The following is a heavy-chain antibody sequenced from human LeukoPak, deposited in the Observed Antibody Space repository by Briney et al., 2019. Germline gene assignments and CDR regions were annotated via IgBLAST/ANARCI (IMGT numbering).Heavy chain of an antibody. D-gene: IGHD3-22*01. CDR1: GYTFTGYY. CDR3: ARGYYYYSSGPAGWFDS. J-gene: IGHJ5*01. V-gene: IGHV1-2*02. Sequence: ASVKVSCKASGYTFTGYYMHGVRQAPGQGVEWMGWMNPNSGGTNYAQKFQGRVTMTRDTSISTAYMEQSRLRSDDTAVYYCARGYYYYSSGPAGWFDSWGQGTLVTVSS. CDR2: MNPNSGGT.